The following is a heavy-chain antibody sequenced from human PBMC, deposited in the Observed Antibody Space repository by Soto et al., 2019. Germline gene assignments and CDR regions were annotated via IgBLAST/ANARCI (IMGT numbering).Heavy chain of an antibody. V-gene: IGHV3-9*01. CDR3: AKDMVQWLVRPYYYQSGFDV. CDR1: ILTVYISV. J-gene: IGHJ6*02. D-gene: IGHD6-19*01. CDR2: ISWNRGSI. Sequence: SIRLGSSACILTVYISVMPWLRQAPGKGLESVSGISWNRGSICYADSVKGRFTISRDNAKNSLYLQMNSLRAEDTALYYCAKDMVQWLVRPYYYQSGFDVCGQGTFLTGSS.